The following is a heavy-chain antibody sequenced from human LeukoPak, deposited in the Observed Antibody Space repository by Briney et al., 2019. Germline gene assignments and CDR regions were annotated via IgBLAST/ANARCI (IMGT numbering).Heavy chain of an antibody. CDR3: ARRPPYGMDV. CDR2: IYHSGST. V-gene: IGHV4-34*01. Sequence: PSETLSLTCAVYSEPFIGYYWSWVRQPPGKGLEWIGEIYHSGSTNYNPSLKSRVTISVDKSKNQFSLKLSSVTAADTAVYYCARRPPYGMDVWGQGTTVTVSS. CDR1: SEPFIGYY. J-gene: IGHJ6*02.